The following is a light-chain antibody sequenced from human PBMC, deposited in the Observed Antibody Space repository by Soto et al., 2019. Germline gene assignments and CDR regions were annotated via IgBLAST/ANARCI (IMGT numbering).Light chain of an antibody. Sequence: EIVMTQSPGTLSVSPGERATLSCRASQTVSRHLAWYQQKPGQAPRLLIFGGSTRATGIPDRFSGSGSGTDFTLTISSLQSEDFAVYYCQQYNTWPLITFGPGTRLDIK. CDR3: QQYNTWPLIT. J-gene: IGKJ5*01. V-gene: IGKV3-15*01. CDR1: QTVSRH. CDR2: GGS.